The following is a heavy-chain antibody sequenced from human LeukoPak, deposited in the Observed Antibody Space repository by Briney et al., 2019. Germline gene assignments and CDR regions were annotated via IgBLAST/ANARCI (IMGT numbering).Heavy chain of an antibody. CDR3: ARERGKDSSPFYYYYYMDV. D-gene: IGHD3-22*01. J-gene: IGHJ6*03. CDR2: IIPIFGTA. V-gene: IGHV1-69*01. Sequence: GSSVKVSCKASGGTFSSYAISWVRQAPGQGLEWMGGIIPIFGTANYAQKFQGRVTITADESTSTAYMELSSLRSEDTAVYYCARERGKDSSPFYYYYYMDVWGKGTPVTVSS. CDR1: GGTFSSYA.